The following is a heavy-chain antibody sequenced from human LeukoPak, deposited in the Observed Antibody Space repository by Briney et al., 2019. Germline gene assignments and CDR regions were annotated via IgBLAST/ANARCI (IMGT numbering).Heavy chain of an antibody. CDR1: GFTFSSYE. CDR3: AKAHCSPTSCSRIDY. J-gene: IGHJ4*02. V-gene: IGHV3-23*01. Sequence: GGSLRLSCAASGFTFSSYEMSWVRQAPGKGLEWVSYITADGTNKYDADSVKGRFTISRDNSKNTVYLQMSGLRAEDTALYYCAKAHCSPTSCSRIDYWGQGTLVTVSS. D-gene: IGHD2-2*01. CDR2: ITADGTNK.